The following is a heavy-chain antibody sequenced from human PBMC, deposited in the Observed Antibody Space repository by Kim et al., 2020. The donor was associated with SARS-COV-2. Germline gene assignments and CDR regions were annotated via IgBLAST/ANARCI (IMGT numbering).Heavy chain of an antibody. J-gene: IGHJ6*02. D-gene: IGHD3-3*01. CDR3: AREGSGGQEWLLYYYYGMDV. V-gene: IGHV3-74*01. Sequence: RFTISRDNAKNTLYLQMNSLRAEDTAVYYCAREGSGGQEWLLYYYYGMDVWGQGTTVTVSS.